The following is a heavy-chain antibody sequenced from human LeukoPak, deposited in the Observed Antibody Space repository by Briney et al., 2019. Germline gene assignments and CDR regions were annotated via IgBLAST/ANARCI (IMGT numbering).Heavy chain of an antibody. V-gene: IGHV1-69*05. Sequence: GSSVKVSCKASGGTFSSYAISRVRQAPGQGLEWMGGIIPIFGTANYAQKFQGRVTITTDESTSTAYMELSSLRSEDTAVYYCARAAEGVIGFYYFDYWGQGTLVTVSS. D-gene: IGHD2/OR15-2a*01. J-gene: IGHJ4*02. CDR1: GGTFSSYA. CDR2: IIPIFGTA. CDR3: ARAAEGVIGFYYFDY.